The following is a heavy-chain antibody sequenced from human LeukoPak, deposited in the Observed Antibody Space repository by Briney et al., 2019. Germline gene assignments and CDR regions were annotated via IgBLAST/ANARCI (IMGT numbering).Heavy chain of an antibody. CDR1: GGTFSSYA. J-gene: IGHJ4*02. V-gene: IGHV1-69*05. Sequence: ASVKVSCKASGGTFSSYAISWVRQAPGQGLEWMGRIIPIFATANYAQKFQGRVTITTDESTSTAYMELSSLRSEDTAVYYCARDRDHYYDSSGPLADWGQGTLVTVSS. CDR2: IIPIFATA. CDR3: ARDRDHYYDSSGPLAD. D-gene: IGHD3-22*01.